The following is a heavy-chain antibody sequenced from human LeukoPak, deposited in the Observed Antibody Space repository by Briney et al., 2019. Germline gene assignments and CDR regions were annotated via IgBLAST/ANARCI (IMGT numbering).Heavy chain of an antibody. D-gene: IGHD1-14*01. CDR1: GGSITSGPHY. V-gene: IGHV4-61*02. CDR3: ARGTKSPRTTVLTSFWYFDL. J-gene: IGHJ2*01. Sequence: SETLSLTCTVSGGSITSGPHYWNWIRQSAEKGLEWIGRVQTTGSLDYNPSPKSRVTISMDTSTNHFSLMMNSLTTTDTAVYYCARGTKSPRTTVLTSFWYFDLWGRGTLVTVSS. CDR2: VQTTGSL.